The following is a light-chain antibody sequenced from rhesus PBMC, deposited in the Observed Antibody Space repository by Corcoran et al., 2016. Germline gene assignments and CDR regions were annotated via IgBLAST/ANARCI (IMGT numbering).Light chain of an antibody. V-gene: IGKV1-22*01. CDR2: KES. Sequence: DIQMTQSPSSLSASVGDTVTITCRASQSISSWLDWYQQKPGKAPKLLIYKESRLQSGVPSRFSGSGSGTDFTLTIRRLQPEDFATYYCLQYSSSPYTFCQGTKVEFK. CDR3: LQYSSSPYT. J-gene: IGKJ2*01. CDR1: QSISSW.